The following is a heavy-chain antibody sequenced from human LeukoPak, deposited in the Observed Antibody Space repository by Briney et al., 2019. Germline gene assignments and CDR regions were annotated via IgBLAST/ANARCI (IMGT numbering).Heavy chain of an antibody. D-gene: IGHD4-17*01. V-gene: IGHV3-23*01. CDR3: AKDPYGDYGPNYFDY. CDR1: GFTFSSYA. J-gene: IGHJ4*02. CDR2: ISGSGGST. Sequence: GGSLRLSCAASGFTFSSYAVSWVRQAPGKGLEWVSAISGSGGSTYYADSVKGRFTISRDNSKNTLYLQMNSLRAEDTAVYYCAKDPYGDYGPNYFDYWGQGTLVTVSS.